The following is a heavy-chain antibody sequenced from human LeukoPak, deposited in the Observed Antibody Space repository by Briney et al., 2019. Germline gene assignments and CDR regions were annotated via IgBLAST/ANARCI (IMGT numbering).Heavy chain of an antibody. CDR3: ARSGSGSYYPNYFDY. V-gene: IGHV4-59*08. CDR1: GGSISSYY. J-gene: IGHJ4*02. CDR2: IYYSGST. D-gene: IGHD3-10*01. Sequence: PSETLSLTCTVSGGSISSYYWSWIRQPPGKGLEWIGCIYYSGSTNYNPSLKSRVTISVDTSKNQFSLKLFSVTAADTAVYYCARSGSGSYYPNYFDYWGQGTLVTVSS.